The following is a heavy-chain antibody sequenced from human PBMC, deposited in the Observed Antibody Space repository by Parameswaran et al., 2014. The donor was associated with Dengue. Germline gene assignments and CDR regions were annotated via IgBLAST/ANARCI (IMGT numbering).Heavy chain of an antibody. D-gene: IGHD6-19*01. V-gene: IGHV1-2*02. CDR3: ARAVAGRGGWFDP. Sequence: WVRQAPGQGLEWMGWINPNSGGTNYAQKFQGRVTMTRDTSISTAYMELSRLRSDDTAVYYCARAVAGRGGWFDPWGQGTLVTVSS. CDR2: INPNSGGT. J-gene: IGHJ5*02.